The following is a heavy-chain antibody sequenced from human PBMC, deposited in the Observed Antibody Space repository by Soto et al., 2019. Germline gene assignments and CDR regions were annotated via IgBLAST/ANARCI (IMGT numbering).Heavy chain of an antibody. CDR1: FTXSMYS. V-gene: IGHV3-21*01. CDR2: ISSGGSYI. Sequence: EVQVVESGGGLVQPGGSLRLSCSFTXSMYSMNWVRQAPGKGLEWVASISSGGSYIKYADSVKGRFTISRDNAKNSVSLQMNSLRVDDTAVYFCTRDQGGSYDSWFDPWGQGTLVTVSS. J-gene: IGHJ5*02. CDR3: TRDQGGSYDSWFDP. D-gene: IGHD1-26*01.